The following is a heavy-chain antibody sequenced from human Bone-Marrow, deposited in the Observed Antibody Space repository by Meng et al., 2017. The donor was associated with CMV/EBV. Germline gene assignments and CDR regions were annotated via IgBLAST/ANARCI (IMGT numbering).Heavy chain of an antibody. Sequence: SQTRPLTCAISGDRVPSNSAAWNWIRQTPSRGLEWPGRTYYRPKWYNDYAVSVKSRITINPDTSKNQFSLQLNSVTPEDTAVYYCARDQGSGYSYWGQGTLVAVSS. J-gene: IGHJ4*02. D-gene: IGHD3-22*01. CDR1: GDRVPSNSAA. V-gene: IGHV6-1*01. CDR3: ARDQGSGYSY. CDR2: TYYRPKWYN.